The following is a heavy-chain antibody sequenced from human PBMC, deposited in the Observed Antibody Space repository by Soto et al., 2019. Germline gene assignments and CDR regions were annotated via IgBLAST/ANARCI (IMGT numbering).Heavy chain of an antibody. CDR2: IYHSGST. J-gene: IGHJ4*02. V-gene: IGHV4-30-2*01. CDR1: GGSISTGGYS. D-gene: IGHD4-17*01. CDR3: ARADGDYGLRFDY. Sequence: QLQLQESGSGLVKPSQTLSLTCAVSGGSISTGGYSWSWIRQPPGKGLEWIGYIYHSGSTYYNPSLKSRVTISVDRSKNQFSLKLSSVTAADTAVYYCARADGDYGLRFDYWGQGTLVTVSS.